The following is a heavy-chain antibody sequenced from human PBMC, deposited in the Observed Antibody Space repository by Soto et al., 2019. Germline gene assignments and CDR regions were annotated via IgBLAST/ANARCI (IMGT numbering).Heavy chain of an antibody. CDR2: ISGSGGST. V-gene: IGHV3-23*01. Sequence: GSLRLSCAASGFTFSSYAMSWVRQAPGKGLEWVSAISGSGGSTYYADSVKGRFTISRDNSKNTLYLQMNSLRAEDTAVYYCAKWGWYYSSSHKAIDYWGQGTLVTVSS. D-gene: IGHD6-13*01. CDR3: AKWGWYYSSSHKAIDY. J-gene: IGHJ4*02. CDR1: GFTFSSYA.